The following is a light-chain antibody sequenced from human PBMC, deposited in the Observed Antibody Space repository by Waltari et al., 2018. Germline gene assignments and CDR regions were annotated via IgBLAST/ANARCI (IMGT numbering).Light chain of an antibody. CDR3: NSYSTTSAPVV. Sequence: QSALTQPASVSGSPGQSITISCTGTNSDVGGYDYVSWYQQHAGQAPKLVSYDVSNRPSGVSNRFSGSKSGNTASLTIAGLQAEDEANYYCNSYSTTSAPVVFGGGTTLTVL. J-gene: IGLJ2*01. V-gene: IGLV2-14*03. CDR1: NSDVGGYDY. CDR2: DVS.